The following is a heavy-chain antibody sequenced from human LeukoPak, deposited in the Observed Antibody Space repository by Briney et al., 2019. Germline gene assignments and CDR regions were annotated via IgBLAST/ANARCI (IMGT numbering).Heavy chain of an antibody. Sequence: EASVKVSCKASGGTFSSYAISWVRQAPGQGLEWMGGIIPIFGTANYAQKFQGRVTITADESTSTAYMELSSLRSEDTAVYYCARDLGYYDSSGYLDYWGQGTLVTVSS. V-gene: IGHV1-69*13. CDR3: ARDLGYYDSSGYLDY. D-gene: IGHD3-22*01. CDR2: IIPIFGTA. CDR1: GGTFSSYA. J-gene: IGHJ4*02.